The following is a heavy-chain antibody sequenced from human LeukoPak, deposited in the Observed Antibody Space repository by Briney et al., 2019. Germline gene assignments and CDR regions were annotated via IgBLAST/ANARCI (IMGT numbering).Heavy chain of an antibody. CDR1: GGSFSGYY. CDR2: INHSGST. CDR3: ARGRKRYCSSTSCLSPGNWFDP. J-gene: IGHJ5*02. V-gene: IGHV4-34*01. Sequence: SETLSLTCAVYGGSFSGYYWSWIRQPPGKGLEWIGEINHSGSTNYNPSLKSRVTISVDTSKNQFSLKLSSVTAADTAVYYCARGRKRYCSSTSCLSPGNWFDPWGQGTLVTVSS. D-gene: IGHD2-2*01.